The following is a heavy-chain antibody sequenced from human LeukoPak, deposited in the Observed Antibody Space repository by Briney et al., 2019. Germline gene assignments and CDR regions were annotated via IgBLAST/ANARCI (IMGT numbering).Heavy chain of an antibody. V-gene: IGHV4-39*07. CDR1: GDSISSRSYY. CDR2: IFFRGST. Sequence: SETLSLTCTVSGDSISSRSYYWDWIRQPPGGGLEWMGRIFFRGSTYYNPSLKSRVTISIATSKNQFSLKLSSVTAADTAVYYCARDRAPYLTGYLGSSDAFDIWGQGTMVTVSS. J-gene: IGHJ3*02. CDR3: ARDRAPYLTGYLGSSDAFDI. D-gene: IGHD3-9*01.